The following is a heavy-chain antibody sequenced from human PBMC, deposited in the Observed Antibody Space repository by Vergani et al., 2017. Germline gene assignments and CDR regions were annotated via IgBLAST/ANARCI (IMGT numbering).Heavy chain of an antibody. D-gene: IGHD5-24*01. V-gene: IGHV3-23*01. CDR2: IKYTGDST. CDR3: GRASDNYN. Sequence: EVQLLQSEGAVVQPGGSLRLSCVASGFTFSSHAMSWVRQGHGQGLEWVSSIKYTGDSTHYAASVKGRFTISRDNSKNTLYMQMNSLGDEDTAVYYCGRASDNYNWGQGTLVTVAS. CDR1: GFTFSSHA. J-gene: IGHJ4*02.